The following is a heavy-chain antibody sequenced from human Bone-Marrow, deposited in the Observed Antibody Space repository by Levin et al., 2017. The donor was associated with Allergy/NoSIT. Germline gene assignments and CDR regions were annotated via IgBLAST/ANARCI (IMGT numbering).Heavy chain of an antibody. CDR1: GYSISSGYY. J-gene: IGHJ6*02. D-gene: IGHD3-22*01. CDR3: ARVHYDSSGYYYYYGMDV. CDR2: IYHSGST. V-gene: IGHV4-38-2*01. Sequence: SQTLSLTCAVSGYSISSGYYWGWIRQPPGKGLEWIGSIYHSGSTYYNPSLKSRVTISVDTSKNQFSLKLSSVTAADTAVYYCARVHYDSSGYYYYYGMDVWGQGTTVTVSS.